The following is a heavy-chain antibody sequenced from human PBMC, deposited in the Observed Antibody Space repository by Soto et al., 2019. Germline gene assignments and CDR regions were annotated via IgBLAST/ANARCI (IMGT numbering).Heavy chain of an antibody. CDR3: ARFITMVRGVIGYYGMDV. J-gene: IGHJ6*02. D-gene: IGHD3-10*01. V-gene: IGHV4-61*08. Sequence: SETLSLTCIVSGGSISSGDYYWSWIRQPPGKGLEWIGYIYYSGSTNYNPSLKSRVTISVDTSKNQFSLKLSSVTAADTAVYYCARFITMVRGVIGYYGMDVWGQGTTVTVSS. CDR2: IYYSGST. CDR1: GGSISSGDYY.